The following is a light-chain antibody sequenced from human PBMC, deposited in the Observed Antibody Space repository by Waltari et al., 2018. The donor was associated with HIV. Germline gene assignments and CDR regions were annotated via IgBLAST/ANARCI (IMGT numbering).Light chain of an antibody. Sequence: SSELTQPPSVSVSPGQTARITCSGDALPKQYAYWYQQKPGQAPVCVIYKDSEGPSGCPERFSGSSSGTTVTLTISGVQAEDEADYYCQAADSSGTYKGNWVFGGGTKLTVL. CDR3: QAADSSGTYKGNWV. J-gene: IGLJ3*02. V-gene: IGLV3-25*03. CDR2: KDS. CDR1: ALPKQY.